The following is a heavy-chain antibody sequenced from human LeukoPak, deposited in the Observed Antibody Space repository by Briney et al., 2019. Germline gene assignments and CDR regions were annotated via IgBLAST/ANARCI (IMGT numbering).Heavy chain of an antibody. D-gene: IGHD2-15*01. CDR2: VDYSGST. V-gene: IGHV4-39*07. J-gene: IGHJ6*03. CDR1: GDSISSNGYY. Sequence: PSETLSLTCTVSGDSISSNGYYWGWIRQPPGKGLEGIGSVDYSGSTYYNPSLKSLVTISVDTSKNQFSLKLSSVTAADTAVYYCARGVVVVAATGGADYYYYMDVWGKGTTVTDSS. CDR3: ARGVVVVAATGGADYYYYMDV.